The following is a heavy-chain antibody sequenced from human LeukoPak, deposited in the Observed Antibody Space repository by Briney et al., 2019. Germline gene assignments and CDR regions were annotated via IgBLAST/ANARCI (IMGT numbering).Heavy chain of an antibody. J-gene: IGHJ4*02. D-gene: IGHD6-19*01. CDR1: GFTFDDYG. CDR3: AKDRRGIAVAGFDY. Sequence: GGSLRLSCAASGFTFDDYGMNWVRQAPGKGLEWVSGINWNGGSTGYADSVKGRFTISRDNSKNTLYLQMNSLRAEDTAVYYCAKDRRGIAVAGFDYWGQGTLVTVSS. CDR2: INWNGGST. V-gene: IGHV3-20*04.